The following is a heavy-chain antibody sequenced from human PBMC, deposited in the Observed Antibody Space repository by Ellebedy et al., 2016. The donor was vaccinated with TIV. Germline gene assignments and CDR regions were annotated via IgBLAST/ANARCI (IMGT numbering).Heavy chain of an antibody. D-gene: IGHD3-3*01. J-gene: IGHJ5*02. CDR1: GGSFSGYY. V-gene: IGHV4-34*01. CDR3: ARGGRITIFGVGPIRYNWFDP. Sequence: SETLSLTXAVYGGSFSGYYWSWIRQPPGKGLEWIGEINHSGSTNYNPSLKSRVTISVDTSKNQFSLKLSSVTAADTAVYYCARGGRITIFGVGPIRYNWFDPWGQGTLVTVSS. CDR2: INHSGST.